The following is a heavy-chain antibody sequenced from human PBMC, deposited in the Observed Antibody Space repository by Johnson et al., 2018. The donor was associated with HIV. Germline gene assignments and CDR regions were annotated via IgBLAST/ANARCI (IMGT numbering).Heavy chain of an antibody. CDR3: ARDPGPDYDILTGPLYGAFDI. J-gene: IGHJ3*02. V-gene: IGHV3-7*01. CDR2: IKQDGSEK. Sequence: VQLVETGGGLVQPGGSLRLSCAASGFTFSSYWMSWVRQAPGKGLEWVANIKQDGSEKSYVDSVKGRFTISRDNAKNSLYLQMNSLRAEDTAVYYCARDPGPDYDILTGPLYGAFDIWGQGTMVTVSS. CDR1: GFTFSSYW. D-gene: IGHD3-9*01.